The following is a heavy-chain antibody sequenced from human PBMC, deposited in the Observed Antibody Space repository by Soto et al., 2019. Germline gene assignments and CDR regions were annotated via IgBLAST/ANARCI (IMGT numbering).Heavy chain of an antibody. CDR1: GFTFSNYG. V-gene: IGHV3-30-3*01. D-gene: IGHD3-22*01. CDR2: VSYDGSKQ. CDR3: ARDRVYYYDNSGYYNFDY. J-gene: IGHJ4*02. Sequence: QVQLVESGGGVVQPGRSLRVSCAASGFTFSNYGMHWVRQAPGKGLEWVAVVSYDGSKQFYADSVEGRFTISRDSSKSTLYLHMDNLRDEDTAVYYCARDRVYYYDNSGYYNFDYWGQGTLVTVSS.